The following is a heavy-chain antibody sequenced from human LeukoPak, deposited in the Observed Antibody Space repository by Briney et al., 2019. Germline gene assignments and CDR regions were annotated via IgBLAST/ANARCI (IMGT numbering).Heavy chain of an antibody. CDR1: GFTFSRYS. CDR2: ISSSSSTI. CDR3: ARVEYSYGPGHAFDI. Sequence: PGGSLRLSCAASGFTFSRYSMHWVRQARARGLEGVSYISSSSSTIYYADSVKGRFTISRDNAKNSLYLQKNSLRAEDTAVYYCARVEYSYGPGHAFDIWGQGTMVTVSS. J-gene: IGHJ3*02. V-gene: IGHV3-48*01. D-gene: IGHD5-18*01.